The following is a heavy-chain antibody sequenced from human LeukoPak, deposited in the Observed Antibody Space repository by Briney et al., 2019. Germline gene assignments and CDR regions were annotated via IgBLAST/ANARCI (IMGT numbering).Heavy chain of an antibody. D-gene: IGHD4-4*01. CDR1: GGSISSYY. CDR2: IYYSGST. V-gene: IGHV4-59*08. J-gene: IGHJ4*02. Sequence: SETLSLTCTVSGGSISSYYWSWIRQPPGKGLEWIGYIYYSGSTNYNPSLKSRVTISADTSKNQFSLKLSSVTAADTAVYYCARQILYSNYVFDSWGQGTLVTVSS. CDR3: ARQILYSNYVFDS.